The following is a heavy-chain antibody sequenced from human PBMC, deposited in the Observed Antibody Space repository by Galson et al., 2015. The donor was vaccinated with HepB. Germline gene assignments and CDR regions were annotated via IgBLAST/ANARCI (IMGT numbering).Heavy chain of an antibody. CDR1: GFTSSNAW. Sequence: SLRLSCAASGFTSSNAWMSWVRQAPGKGLEWVGRIKSKTDGGTTDYAAPVKGRFTISRDDSKNTPYLQMNSLKTEDTAVYYCTTDARPQVTPVGYYYYGMDVWGQGTTVTVSS. D-gene: IGHD2-21*02. J-gene: IGHJ6*02. CDR3: TTDARPQVTPVGYYYYGMDV. V-gene: IGHV3-15*01. CDR2: IKSKTDGGTT.